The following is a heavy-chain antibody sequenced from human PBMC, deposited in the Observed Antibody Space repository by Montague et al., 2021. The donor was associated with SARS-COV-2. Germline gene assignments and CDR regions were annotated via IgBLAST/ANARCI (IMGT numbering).Heavy chain of an antibody. CDR3: ASPTYYYDSSGSDAFDI. D-gene: IGHD3-22*01. CDR2: IYTSGRT. CDR1: GGSINSYY. V-gene: IGHV4-4*07. Sequence: SETLSLTCGVSGGSINSYYWSWIRQPAGKGLEWIGRIYTSGRTNHSPSLKSRVTISVDTPRNHLSLKLTSVTAADTAVYYCASPTYYYDSSGSDAFDIWGQGTMVTVSS. J-gene: IGHJ3*02.